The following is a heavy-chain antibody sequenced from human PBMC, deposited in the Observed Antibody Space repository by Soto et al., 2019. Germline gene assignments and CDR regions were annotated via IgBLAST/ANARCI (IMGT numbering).Heavy chain of an antibody. CDR3: ARGHSTDCSNGVCSFFYNHEMDV. Sequence: ASVKVSCKASGYTFTGYHIHWVRQAPGQGLEWLGRINPKSGGTSTAQKFQGWVTMTRDRSISTVYMELTRLRSDDTAVYFCARGHSTDCSNGVCSFFYNHEMDVWDQGTTVTVSS. D-gene: IGHD2-8*01. CDR2: INPKSGGT. CDR1: GYTFTGYH. V-gene: IGHV1-2*04. J-gene: IGHJ6*02.